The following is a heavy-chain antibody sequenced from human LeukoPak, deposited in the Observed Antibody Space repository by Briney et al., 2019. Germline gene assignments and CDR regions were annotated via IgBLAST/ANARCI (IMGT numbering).Heavy chain of an antibody. CDR1: GFTFSDYY. CDR3: AKGGTKVTTLIDF. J-gene: IGHJ4*02. Sequence: GGSLRLSCAASGFTFSDYYMSWIRQAPGKGLNWVPAISGGGVSTYYADSVKGRFTISRDNSKNTLYLQINSLRAEDTAVYYCAKGGTKVTTLIDFWGQGTLVTVSS. D-gene: IGHD4-17*01. V-gene: IGHV3-23*01. CDR2: ISGGGVST.